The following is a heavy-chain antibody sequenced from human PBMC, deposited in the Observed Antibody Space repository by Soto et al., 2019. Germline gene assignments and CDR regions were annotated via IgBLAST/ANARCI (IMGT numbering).Heavy chain of an antibody. CDR1: ADSFSSYG. CDR3: ARVLPDGWVEPGVVLGYLDT. D-gene: IGHD3-3*01. J-gene: IGHJ4*02. V-gene: IGHV1-69*01. Sequence: QVQLVQSGAEVKEPGAAVKVSCKAPADSFSSYGISWVRQAPGQGREWMGGIIPIFGTTNYAEKFKGRVTITADESTNTAYMELSSLRSEDTDLYYCARVLPDGWVEPGVVLGYLDTWGRGTLVTVSS. CDR2: IIPIFGTT.